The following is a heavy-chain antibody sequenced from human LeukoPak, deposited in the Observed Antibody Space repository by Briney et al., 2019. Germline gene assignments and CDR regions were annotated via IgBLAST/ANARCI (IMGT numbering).Heavy chain of an antibody. D-gene: IGHD6-6*01. Sequence: TGGSLRLPCTASGFTFGDYAMSWVRQAPGKGLEWVGFIRSKAYGGTTEYAASVKGRFTISRDDSKSIAYLQMNSLKTEDTAVYYCTPYSSSSYFQHWGQGTLVTVSS. CDR3: TPYSSSSYFQH. V-gene: IGHV3-49*04. CDR2: IRSKAYGGTT. J-gene: IGHJ1*01. CDR1: GFTFGDYA.